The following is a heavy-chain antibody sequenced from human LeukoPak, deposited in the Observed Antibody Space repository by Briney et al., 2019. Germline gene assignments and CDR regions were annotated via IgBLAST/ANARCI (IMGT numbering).Heavy chain of an antibody. CDR1: GFTFSSYA. CDR2: IYSGGST. CDR3: ARNRIAVAGTTLDHYGMDV. V-gene: IGHV3-66*01. D-gene: IGHD6-19*01. J-gene: IGHJ6*02. Sequence: PGGSLRLSCAASGFTFSSYAMSWVRQAPGKGLEWVSVIYSGGSTYYADSVKGRFTISGDNSKNTLYLQMNSLRAEDTAVYYCARNRIAVAGTTLDHYGMDVWGQGTTVTVSS.